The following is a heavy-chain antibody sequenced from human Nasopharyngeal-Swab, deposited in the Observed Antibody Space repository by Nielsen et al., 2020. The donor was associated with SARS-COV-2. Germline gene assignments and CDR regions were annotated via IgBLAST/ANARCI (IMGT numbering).Heavy chain of an antibody. CDR3: ARRGDYYDISGYMYYFDY. J-gene: IGHJ4*02. CDR2: INPSGGST. D-gene: IGHD3-22*01. V-gene: IGHV1-46*01. Sequence: ASVKISCKASGYTFTSNYMHWGRHAPGQGLEWMGIINPSGGSTSYEQKFQGSVTMTRDTSTSTVYMELSSLRSEDTAVYYCARRGDYYDISGYMYYFDYCGQGTLVTVSS. CDR1: GYTFTSNY.